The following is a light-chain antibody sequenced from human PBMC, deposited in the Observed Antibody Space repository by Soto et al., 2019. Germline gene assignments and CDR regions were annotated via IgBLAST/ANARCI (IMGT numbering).Light chain of an antibody. V-gene: IGKV3-20*01. CDR1: QSVTSNY. J-gene: IGKJ2*01. CDR2: GAS. CDR3: QQYGSSPRT. Sequence: EIVLTQSPGTLSLSPGERATLSCRASQSVTSNYLAWYQHKPGQAPRLLIYGASSRATGIPDRFSGSGAGTDFALTISRLEPGDFAVYYCQQYGSSPRTFGQGTKLEIK.